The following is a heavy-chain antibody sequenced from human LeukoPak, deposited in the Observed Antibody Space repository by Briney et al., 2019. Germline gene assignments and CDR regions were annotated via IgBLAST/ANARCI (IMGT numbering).Heavy chain of an antibody. D-gene: IGHD2-15*01. J-gene: IGHJ4*02. CDR1: GYTFTSYY. V-gene: IGHV1-46*01. CDR2: INPSGGST. CDR3: ARGRVSGRVVVAAIAY. Sequence: ASVKVSCKASGYTFTSYYIHWVRQAPGQGLEWMGIINPSGGSTSYAQKFQGRVTITRDTSASTAYMELSSLRSEDTAVYYCARGRVSGRVVVAAIAYWGQGTLVTVSS.